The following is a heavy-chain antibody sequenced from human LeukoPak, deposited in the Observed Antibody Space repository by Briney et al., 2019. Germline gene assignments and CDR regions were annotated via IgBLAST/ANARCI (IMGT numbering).Heavy chain of an antibody. V-gene: IGHV3-66*01. J-gene: IGHJ6*02. CDR1: GFTVSSNY. CDR3: ASGVYYDILTGYSFYGMDV. CDR2: IYSGGST. Sequence: GGSLRLSCAASGFTVSSNYMSWVRQAPGKGLEWVSVIYSGGSTYYADSVKGRFTISRDNSKNTLYLQMSSLRAEDTAVYYCASGVYYDILTGYSFYGMDVWGQGTTVTVSS. D-gene: IGHD3-9*01.